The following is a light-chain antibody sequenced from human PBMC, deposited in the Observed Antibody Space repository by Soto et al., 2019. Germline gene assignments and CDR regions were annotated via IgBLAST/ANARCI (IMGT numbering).Light chain of an antibody. Sequence: QSALTQPASVSGSPGQSISISCTGTSSDVGAYNYVSWYQQHPGKAPKLMIYEVTNRPSGVSNRFSGSKSGNTASLTISGLQAEDEAVYYCTAYTTSSTRVFGGGTKLTV. CDR3: TAYTTSSTRV. CDR2: EVT. CDR1: SSDVGAYNY. V-gene: IGLV2-14*01. J-gene: IGLJ3*02.